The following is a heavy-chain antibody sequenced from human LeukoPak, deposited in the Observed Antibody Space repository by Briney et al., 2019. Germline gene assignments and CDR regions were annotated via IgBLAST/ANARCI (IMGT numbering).Heavy chain of an antibody. J-gene: IGHJ5*02. CDR3: ARIGMENFYDL. Sequence: PGGSLRLSCAASGFTFSGFSMHWIRQAPGRRLEYVSAINGNGDKTFYTDSVRGRFTIFRDNSKNTLFLQMGSLRGEDTALYFCARIGMENFYDLWGQGTLVTVSS. V-gene: IGHV3-64*02. CDR2: INGNGDKT. D-gene: IGHD2/OR15-2a*01. CDR1: GFTFSGFS.